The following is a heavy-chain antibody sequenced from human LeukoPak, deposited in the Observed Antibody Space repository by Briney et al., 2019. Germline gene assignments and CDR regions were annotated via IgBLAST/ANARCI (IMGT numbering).Heavy chain of an antibody. Sequence: SETLSLTCTVSGGSISSYYWSWMRQPPGKGLEWIGYIYYSGSTNYNPSLKSRVTISVDTSKNQFSLKLSSVTAADTAVYYCARGGFGIYYFDYWGQGTLVTVSS. D-gene: IGHD3-3*01. CDR1: GGSISSYY. J-gene: IGHJ4*02. CDR3: ARGGFGIYYFDY. CDR2: IYYSGST. V-gene: IGHV4-59*01.